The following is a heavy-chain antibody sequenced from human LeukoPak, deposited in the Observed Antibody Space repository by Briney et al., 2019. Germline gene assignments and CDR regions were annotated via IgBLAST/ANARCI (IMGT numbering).Heavy chain of an antibody. CDR1: GYSFSIYG. Sequence: ASVKVSCKASGYSFSIYGITWARQAPGQGLEYLGWISASDGTTNYAQKVQDRVTMTTDTSTSTAYMELSSLRSEDTAVYYCATYPLTGYITFDYWGQGTLVTVSS. CDR2: ISASDGTT. J-gene: IGHJ4*02. CDR3: ATYPLTGYITFDY. D-gene: IGHD3-9*01. V-gene: IGHV1-18*01.